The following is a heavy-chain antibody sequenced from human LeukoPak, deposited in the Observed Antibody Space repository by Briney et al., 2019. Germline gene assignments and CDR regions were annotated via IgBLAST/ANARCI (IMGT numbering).Heavy chain of an antibody. V-gene: IGHV1-46*01. CDR1: GYTFSNYY. D-gene: IGHD5-12*01. CDR2: INPIGGST. CDR3: ARKVREYSGYGYYFDY. Sequence: ASVKVSCKASGYTFSNYYMLGVPRAPGQGFEWRGIINPIGGSTRYAQKCQGRVTMTRDTSTTTVYMELSSLGSEDTAVYYCARKVREYSGYGYYFDYWGQGTLVTVSS. J-gene: IGHJ4*02.